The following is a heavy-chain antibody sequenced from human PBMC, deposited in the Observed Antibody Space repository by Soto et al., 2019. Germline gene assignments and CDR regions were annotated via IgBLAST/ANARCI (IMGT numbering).Heavy chain of an antibody. J-gene: IGHJ5*02. CDR1: GYTFTSYG. Sequence: ASVKVSCKASGYTFTSYGISWVRQAPGQGLEWMGWISAYNGNTNYAQKLQGRVTMTTDTSTSTAYMELRSLRSDDTAVYDCARSIVVVTAIRTHNWFDPCGQGTLVTVSS. D-gene: IGHD2-21*02. V-gene: IGHV1-18*04. CDR2: ISAYNGNT. CDR3: ARSIVVVTAIRTHNWFDP.